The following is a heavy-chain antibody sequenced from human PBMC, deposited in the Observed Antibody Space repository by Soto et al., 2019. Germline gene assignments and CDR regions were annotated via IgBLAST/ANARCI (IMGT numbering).Heavy chain of an antibody. CDR3: AKDDDTSSHFSLLDF. CDR2: TWSGGRGE. D-gene: IGHD3-22*01. CDR1: GFTFSHYG. Sequence: QVQLVESGGGVVQPGTSLRLSCAASGFTFSHYGIHWVRQAPGKGLEWVALTWSGGRGENYADSVRGRFTVSRDNSKTTVYLQMNSLRAEDTAVYYCAKDDDTSSHFSLLDFRGQGTLVTVSS. J-gene: IGHJ4*02. V-gene: IGHV3-33*06.